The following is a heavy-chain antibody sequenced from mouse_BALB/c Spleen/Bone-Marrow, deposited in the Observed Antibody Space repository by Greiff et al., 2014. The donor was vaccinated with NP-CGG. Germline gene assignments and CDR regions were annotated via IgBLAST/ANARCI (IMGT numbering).Heavy chain of an antibody. D-gene: IGHD2-1*01. V-gene: IGHV1S81*02. Sequence: VKLMESGAELVKPGASVKLSCKASGYTFTSYYMYWVKQRPGQGLEWIGEINPSNGGTNFNEKFKSKATLTVDKSSSTAYMQPSSLTSEDSAVYYCTRSYYGNYFDVWGAGTTVTVSS. CDR1: GYTFTSYY. CDR3: TRSYYGNYFDV. CDR2: INPSNGGT. J-gene: IGHJ1*01.